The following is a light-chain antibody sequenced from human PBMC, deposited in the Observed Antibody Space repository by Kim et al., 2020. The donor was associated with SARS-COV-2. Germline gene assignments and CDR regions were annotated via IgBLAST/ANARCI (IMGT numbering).Light chain of an antibody. CDR1: SSDVGGDNY. V-gene: IGLV2-8*01. CDR3: SSYAGSTVV. Sequence: QSALTQPPSASGSPGQSVTISCTGTSSDVGGDNYVSWYQQHPGKAPKLMIYEVSKRPSGVPDRFSGSKSGNTASLTVSGLQAEDEADYYCSSYAGSTVVFGGGTQLTVL. J-gene: IGLJ2*01. CDR2: EVS.